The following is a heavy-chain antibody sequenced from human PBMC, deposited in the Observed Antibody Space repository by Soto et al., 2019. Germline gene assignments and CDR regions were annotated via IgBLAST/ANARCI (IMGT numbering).Heavy chain of an antibody. V-gene: IGHV4-59*08. CDR2: IYYTGTT. D-gene: IGHD3-22*01. J-gene: IGHJ4*02. Sequence: SETLSLTCSVSGGSIRDYYWSWIRQPPGRGLEWIGYIYYTGTTTYNPSLKSRLSISEDTSKNQFSLKLSSVTPADTAVYYCARIGGYYQAFDNWGQGTLVTVSS. CDR3: ARIGGYYQAFDN. CDR1: GGSIRDYY.